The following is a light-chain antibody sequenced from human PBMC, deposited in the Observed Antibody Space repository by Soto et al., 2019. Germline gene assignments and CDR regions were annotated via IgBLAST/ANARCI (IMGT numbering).Light chain of an antibody. J-gene: IGKJ1*01. Sequence: DIQMTQSPSTLSASIGDRVTITCRASQNISNWLAWYQQKPGKAPKLLIYKASSLEGGVPSRFSGSASGIEFTLTISSLQPDDFATYYCQHSDGFPWTFGQGTKVEIK. CDR2: KAS. V-gene: IGKV1-5*03. CDR1: QNISNW. CDR3: QHSDGFPWT.